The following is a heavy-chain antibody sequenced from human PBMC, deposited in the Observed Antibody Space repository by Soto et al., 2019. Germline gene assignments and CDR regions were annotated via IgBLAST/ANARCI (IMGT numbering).Heavy chain of an antibody. J-gene: IGHJ4*02. CDR3: ARSEIQLWVDY. Sequence: PSETLSLTCTVSGGSISSGDYYWSWIRQPPGKGLEWIGYIYYSGSTYYNPSLKSRVTISVDTSKNQFSLKLSSVTAADTAVYYCARSEIQLWVDYWGQGTLVTVSS. CDR1: GGSISSGDYY. CDR2: IYYSGST. V-gene: IGHV4-30-4*01. D-gene: IGHD5-18*01.